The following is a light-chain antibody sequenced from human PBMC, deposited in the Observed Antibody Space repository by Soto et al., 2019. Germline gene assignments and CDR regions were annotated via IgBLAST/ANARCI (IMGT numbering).Light chain of an antibody. J-gene: IGKJ3*01. CDR3: QQSYSTPLT. V-gene: IGKV1-39*01. Sequence: DIQMTPSPSSLSASVGDRVTITCRASQSISSSLDWYQQKPGKAPKLLIYAASSLQSGVPSRFSGSGSGTDFTLTISSLQPEDFATYYCQQSYSTPLTFGPGTKVDIK. CDR2: AAS. CDR1: QSISSS.